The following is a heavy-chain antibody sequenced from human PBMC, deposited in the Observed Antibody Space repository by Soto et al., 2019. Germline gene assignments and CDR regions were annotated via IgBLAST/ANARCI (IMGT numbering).Heavy chain of an antibody. D-gene: IGHD3-3*01. Sequence: GGSLRLSCAASGFTFSDYYMSWIRQAPGKGLEWVSYISRSSSTIYYADSVKGRFTISRDNAENSLYLQMNSLRAEDTAVYYCAKTIFQMHHYYGMDVWGQGTTVTVSS. J-gene: IGHJ6*02. CDR2: ISRSSSTI. CDR1: GFTFSDYY. V-gene: IGHV3-11*04. CDR3: AKTIFQMHHYYGMDV.